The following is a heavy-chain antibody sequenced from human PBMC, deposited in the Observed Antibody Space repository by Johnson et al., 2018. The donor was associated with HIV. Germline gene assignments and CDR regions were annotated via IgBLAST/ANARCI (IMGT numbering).Heavy chain of an antibody. CDR3: AKGLLRYEAADAFDI. CDR2: ISYDGSSK. J-gene: IGHJ3*02. CDR1: GFTFSSYA. D-gene: IGHD3-3*01. V-gene: IGHV3-30*04. Sequence: QVRLVESGGGVVRRWGSLRLSCAASGFTFSSYALHWVRQAPGKGLEWVAVISYDGSSKYYADSVKGPFTISRDNSKNTLYLQMNNLRAVDTAVYYCAKGLLRYEAADAFDIWGQGTMVTVSS.